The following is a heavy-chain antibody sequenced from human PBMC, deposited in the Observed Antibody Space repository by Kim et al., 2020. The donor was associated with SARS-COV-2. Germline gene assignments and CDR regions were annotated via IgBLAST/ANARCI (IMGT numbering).Heavy chain of an antibody. V-gene: IGHV4-39*01. CDR2: IYYSGST. CDR3: AGVDVLRYFDWFPTQACYFDY. J-gene: IGHJ4*02. D-gene: IGHD3-9*01. CDR1: GGSISSSSYY. Sequence: SETLSLTCTVSGGSISSSSYYWGWIRQPPGKGLEWIGSIYYSGSTYYNPSLKSRVTISVDTSKNQFSLKLSSVTAADTAVYYWAGVDVLRYFDWFPTQACYFDYWGQGTLVTVSS.